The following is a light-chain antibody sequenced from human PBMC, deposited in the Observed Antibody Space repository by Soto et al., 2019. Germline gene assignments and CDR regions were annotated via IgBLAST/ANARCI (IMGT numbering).Light chain of an antibody. CDR2: ATS. V-gene: IGKV1-39*01. Sequence: DIQMTQSPSSLSASVGDRVTISCRASQSISTYLNWYQQRPGEAPNLLIYATSTLQTVFPSRLRGSGSGPDFTPNFICLQPQECASYDCHQRLSKPCTFGLGTNVEIK. CDR1: QSISTY. J-gene: IGKJ2*02. CDR3: HQRLSKPCT.